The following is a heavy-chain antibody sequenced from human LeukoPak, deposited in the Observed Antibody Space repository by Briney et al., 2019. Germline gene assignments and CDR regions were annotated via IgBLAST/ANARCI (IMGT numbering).Heavy chain of an antibody. CDR1: GFTFSSYA. CDR2: ISGSGGST. CDR3: GKRIAAEGIWYFDY. V-gene: IGHV3-23*01. J-gene: IGHJ4*02. Sequence: GGSLRLSCAASGFTFSSYAMSWVRQAPGKGLEWVSAISGSGGSTYYADSVKGRFTISRDNSKNTLYLQMNSLRAEDTAVYYCGKRIAAEGIWYFDYWGQGTLVTVSS. D-gene: IGHD6-13*01.